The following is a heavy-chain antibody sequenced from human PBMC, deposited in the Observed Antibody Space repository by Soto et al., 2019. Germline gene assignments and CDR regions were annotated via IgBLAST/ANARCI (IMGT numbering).Heavy chain of an antibody. Sequence: QVQLVESGGGVVQPGRSLRLSCAASGFTFSSYGMHWVRQAPGKGLEWVAVIWYDGSNKYYADSVKGRFTISRDNSKNPLYLQMYSLSAEDTAVYYCAREGYCGGDCYSGFDYWGQRTLVTVSS. D-gene: IGHD2-21*02. CDR2: IWYDGSNK. CDR1: GFTFSSYG. V-gene: IGHV3-33*01. CDR3: AREGYCGGDCYSGFDY. J-gene: IGHJ4*02.